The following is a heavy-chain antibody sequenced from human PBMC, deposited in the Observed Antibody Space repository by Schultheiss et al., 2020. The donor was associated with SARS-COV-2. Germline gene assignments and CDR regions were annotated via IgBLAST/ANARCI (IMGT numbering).Heavy chain of an antibody. CDR1: GFTFSSYG. J-gene: IGHJ4*02. CDR2: IWYDGSNK. CDR3: AKTSYPESSRYISYFDY. D-gene: IGHD3-22*01. V-gene: IGHV3-33*03. Sequence: GESLKISCAASGFTFSSYGMHWVRQAPGKGLEWVAVIWYDGSNKYYADSVKGRFTISRDNAKNSLYLQMNSLRAEDTAVYYCAKTSYPESSRYISYFDYWGQGTLVTVSS.